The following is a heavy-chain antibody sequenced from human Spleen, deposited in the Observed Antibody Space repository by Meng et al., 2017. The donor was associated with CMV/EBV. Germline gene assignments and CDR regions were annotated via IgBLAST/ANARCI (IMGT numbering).Heavy chain of an antibody. Sequence: SETLSLTCAVYGGSFSGYYWSWIRQPPGKGLEWIGEINHSGSTNYNPSLKSRVTISVDTSKNQFSLKLSSVTAAATAVYYCARGVPPLYYDFWSGYHDAFDIWGQGTMVTVSS. CDR3: ARGVPPLYYDFWSGYHDAFDI. J-gene: IGHJ3*02. V-gene: IGHV4-34*01. CDR1: GGSFSGYY. D-gene: IGHD3-3*01. CDR2: INHSGST.